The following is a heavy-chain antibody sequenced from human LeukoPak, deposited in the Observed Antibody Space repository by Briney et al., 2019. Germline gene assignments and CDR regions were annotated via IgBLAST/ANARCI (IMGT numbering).Heavy chain of an antibody. J-gene: IGHJ4*02. CDR1: GGSISSSSYY. D-gene: IGHD3-16*01. V-gene: IGHV4-39*07. CDR3: ARGGRIMIIWLEY. Sequence: SETLSLTCTVSGGSISSSSYYWGWIRQPPGKGLEWIGSIYYSGSTYYNPSLKSRVIISVDTSKNQFSLKLSSVTAADTAVYYCARGGRIMIIWLEYWGQGTLVTVSS. CDR2: IYYSGST.